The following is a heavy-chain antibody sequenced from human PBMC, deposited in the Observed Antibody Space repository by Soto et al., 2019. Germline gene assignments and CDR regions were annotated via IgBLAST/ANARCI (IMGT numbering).Heavy chain of an antibody. Sequence: VASVKVSCRASRYTFASYGISWVRQAPVQGLDWMGCISAYNGNTNYAQKLQGRVTMTTDTSTSTAYMELRSLRPDDTDVYYCERDRGSEDIVVVPAAPAWGMDVWGQGTTVTVSS. V-gene: IGHV1-18*01. CDR3: ERDRGSEDIVVVPAAPAWGMDV. CDR2: ISAYNGNT. D-gene: IGHD2-2*01. CDR1: RYTFASYG. J-gene: IGHJ6*02.